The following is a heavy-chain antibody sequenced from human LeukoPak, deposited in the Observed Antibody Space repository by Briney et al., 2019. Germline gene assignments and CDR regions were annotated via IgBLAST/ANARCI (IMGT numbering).Heavy chain of an antibody. CDR3: ARGQTPSYGMDV. V-gene: IGHV1-69*13. Sequence: SVKVSCMASGGTFSSYAISWVRQAPGQGLEWMGGIIPIFGTANYAQKFQGRVTITADESTSTAYMELSSLRSEDTAVYYCARGQTPSYGMDVWGQGTTVTVSS. CDR2: IIPIFGTA. CDR1: GGTFSSYA. J-gene: IGHJ6*02.